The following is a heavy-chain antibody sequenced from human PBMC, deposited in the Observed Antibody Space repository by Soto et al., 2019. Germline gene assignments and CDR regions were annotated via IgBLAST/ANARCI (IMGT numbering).Heavy chain of an antibody. CDR2: IYYSGST. D-gene: IGHD1-1*01. Sequence: SLTCTVSGGYISSGGYYWSWIRQHPGKGPEWIGYIYYSGSTYYNPSLKSRVTISVDTSKKQFSLKLSSVTAADTAMYYCVRDGRKNWRDGSAPGGQGILVTVPS. V-gene: IGHV4-31*03. J-gene: IGHJ5*02. CDR3: VRDGRKNWRDGSAP. CDR1: GGYISSGGYY.